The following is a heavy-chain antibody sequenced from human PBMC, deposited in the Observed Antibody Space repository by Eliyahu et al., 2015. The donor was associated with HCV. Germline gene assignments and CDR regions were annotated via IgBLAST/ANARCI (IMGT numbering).Heavy chain of an antibody. CDR1: GGSISSSSYY. Sequence: QLQLQESGPGLVKPSETLSLTCTVSGGSISSSSYYWGWIRQPPGKGLEWIGSIYYSGSTYYNPSLKSRVTISVDTSKNQFSLKLSSVTAADTAVYYCASPQYSSGWYVMAWGQGTLVTVSS. D-gene: IGHD6-19*01. J-gene: IGHJ5*02. CDR3: ASPQYSSGWYVMA. CDR2: IYYSGST. V-gene: IGHV4-39*01.